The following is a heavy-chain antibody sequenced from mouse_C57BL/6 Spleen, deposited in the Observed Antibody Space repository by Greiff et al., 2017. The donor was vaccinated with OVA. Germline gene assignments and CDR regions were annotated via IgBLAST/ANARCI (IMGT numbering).Heavy chain of an antibody. J-gene: IGHJ2*01. V-gene: IGHV3-6*01. CDR3: SSRFDC. Sequence: EVKLMESGPGLVKPSQSLSLTCSVTGYSITSGYYWNWIRQFPGNKLEWMGYISYDGSNNYNPSLKNRISITRDTSKNQFFLKLNSVTTEDTATYYCSSRFDCWGQGTTLTVSS. CDR1: GYSITSGYY. D-gene: IGHD1-1*01. CDR2: ISYDGSN.